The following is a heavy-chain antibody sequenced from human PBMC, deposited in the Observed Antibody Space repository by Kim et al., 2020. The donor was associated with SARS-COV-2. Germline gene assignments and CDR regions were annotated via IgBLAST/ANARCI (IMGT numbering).Heavy chain of an antibody. V-gene: IGHV3-53*01. Sequence: TYYAASVKGRFTISRDNSKNTLYLQINSLRAEDTAVYYCARGGKHDYVDRWGQGTLVTVSS. J-gene: IGHJ5*02. CDR3: ARGGKHDYVDR. D-gene: IGHD4-17*01. CDR2: T.